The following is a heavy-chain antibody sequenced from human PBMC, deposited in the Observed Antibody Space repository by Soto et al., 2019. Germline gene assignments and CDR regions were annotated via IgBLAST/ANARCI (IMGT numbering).Heavy chain of an antibody. J-gene: IGHJ6*04. CDR2: IIPIFNTA. V-gene: IGHV1-69*01. CDR3: ARVRPTDYGGNNNNGMDV. CDR1: GGTLSNYA. Sequence: QVQLVQSAAEVKKPGSSVKVSCKASGGTLSNYAFTWVRQAPGQGLEWMGGIIPIFNTANYAQKFQGRVTSPAADPTTTAYTEVTTLRSEDTPVYYGARVRPTDYGGNNNNGMDVWGKGTPVTVPS. D-gene: IGHD4-17*01.